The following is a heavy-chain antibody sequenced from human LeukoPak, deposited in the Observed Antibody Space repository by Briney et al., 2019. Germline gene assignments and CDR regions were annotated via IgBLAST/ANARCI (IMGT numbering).Heavy chain of an antibody. V-gene: IGHV3-64D*09. CDR3: MKGDRGSGWYRGAFDI. CDR1: GFTFSSYA. Sequence: PGGSLRLSCSASGFTFSSYAMHWVRQAPGKGLEYVSAISSNGGSTYYADSVKGRFTISRDDSKNTLYLQMSSLRAEDTAVYYCMKGDRGSGWYRGAFDIWGQGTMVTVSS. D-gene: IGHD6-19*01. CDR2: ISSNGGST. J-gene: IGHJ3*02.